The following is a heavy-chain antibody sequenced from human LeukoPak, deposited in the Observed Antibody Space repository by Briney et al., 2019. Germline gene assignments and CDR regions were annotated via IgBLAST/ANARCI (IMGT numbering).Heavy chain of an antibody. J-gene: IGHJ4*02. D-gene: IGHD6-19*01. CDR1: GFTFSTFE. CDR3: AREDDYTSGSTSFDH. CDR2: ISSDGVST. V-gene: IGHV3-64*01. Sequence: PGGSLRLSCAASGFTFSTFEMYWVRQAPGKGLEYVSAISSDGVSTYYANSVKGRFTISRDNSKNTLYLQMGSLRPEDMAVYYCAREDDYTSGSTSFDHWGQGTLVTVSS.